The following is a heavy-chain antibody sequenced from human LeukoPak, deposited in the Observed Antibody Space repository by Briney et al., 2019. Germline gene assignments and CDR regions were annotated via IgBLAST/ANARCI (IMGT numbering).Heavy chain of an antibody. D-gene: IGHD1-26*01. V-gene: IGHV1-2*02. CDR1: GYTFTGYY. CDR2: INPNSGGT. Sequence: GASVKVSCKASGYTFTGYYMHWVRQAPGQGLEWMGWINPNSGGTNYAQKFQGRVTMTRDTSISTAYMELRRLRSDDTAVYYCARDPRWYSGSSYYFDYWGQGTLVTVSS. J-gene: IGHJ4*02. CDR3: ARDPRWYSGSSYYFDY.